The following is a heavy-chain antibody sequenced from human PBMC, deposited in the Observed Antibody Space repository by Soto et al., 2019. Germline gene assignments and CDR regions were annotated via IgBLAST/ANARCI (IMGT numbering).Heavy chain of an antibody. CDR3: ARINFDYYDSSGYSRWFDP. CDR1: GGSISSGGYS. J-gene: IGHJ5*02. Sequence: QLQLQESGSGLVKPSQTLSLTCAVSGGSISSGGYSWSWIRQPPGKGLEWIGYIYHSGSTYYNPSLKRRVTILLDRSKNQFSLKLSSVTAADTAVYYCARINFDYYDSSGYSRWFDPWGQGTLVTVSS. CDR2: IYHSGST. D-gene: IGHD3-22*01. V-gene: IGHV4-30-2*01.